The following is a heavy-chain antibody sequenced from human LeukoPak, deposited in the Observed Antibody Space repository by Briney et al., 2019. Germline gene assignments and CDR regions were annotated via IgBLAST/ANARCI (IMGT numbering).Heavy chain of an antibody. D-gene: IGHD1-26*01. J-gene: IGHJ4*02. CDR1: GFTFSSYA. CDR2: ISYDGSNK. Sequence: GGSLRLSCAASGFTFSSYAMPWVRQAPGKGLEWVAVISYDGSNKYYADSVKGRFTISRDNSKNTLYLQMNSLRAEDTAVYYCARGLVGAAGGYYFDYWGQGTLVTVSS. V-gene: IGHV3-30-3*01. CDR3: ARGLVGAAGGYYFDY.